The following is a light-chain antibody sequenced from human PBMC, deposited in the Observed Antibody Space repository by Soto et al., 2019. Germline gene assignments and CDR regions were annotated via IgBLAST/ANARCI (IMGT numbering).Light chain of an antibody. CDR2: DVS. CDR3: CSYAGSYTYV. CDR1: SSDVGGYNY. V-gene: IGLV2-11*01. J-gene: IGLJ1*01. Sequence: QSVLTQPRSVSGSPGQSVTISCTGTSSDVGGYNYVSWYQQHPGKAPKLMIYDVSKRPSGFPDRFSGSKSGNMASLTISGLQAEDEADYYCCSYAGSYTYVFGTGTKVTVL.